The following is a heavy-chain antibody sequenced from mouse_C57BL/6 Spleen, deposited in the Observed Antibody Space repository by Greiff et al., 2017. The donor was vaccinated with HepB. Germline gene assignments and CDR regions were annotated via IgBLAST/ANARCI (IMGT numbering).Heavy chain of an antibody. CDR3: ARESGTYWYFDV. V-gene: IGHV5-4*01. J-gene: IGHJ1*03. CDR1: GFTFSSYA. D-gene: IGHD1-3*01. Sequence: VQRVESGGGLVKPGGSLKLSCAASGFTFSSYAMSWVRQTPEKRLEWVATISDGGSYTYYPDNVKGRFTISRDNAKNNLYLQMSHLKSEDTAMYYCARESGTYWYFDVWGTGTTVTVSS. CDR2: ISDGGSYT.